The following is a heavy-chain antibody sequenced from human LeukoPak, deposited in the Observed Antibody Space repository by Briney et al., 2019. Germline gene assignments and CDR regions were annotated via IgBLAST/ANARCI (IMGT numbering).Heavy chain of an antibody. D-gene: IGHD4-23*01. CDR1: GGSISSYY. J-gene: IGHJ4*02. CDR3: ASLSTVGTTRDY. Sequence: SETLSLTCTVSGGSISSYYWSWIRQPPGRGLEWIGYIYYSGSTNYNPSLKSRVTISVDTSKNQFSLKLSSVTAADTAVYYCASLSTVGTTRDYWGQGTLVTVSS. V-gene: IGHV4-59*01. CDR2: IYYSGST.